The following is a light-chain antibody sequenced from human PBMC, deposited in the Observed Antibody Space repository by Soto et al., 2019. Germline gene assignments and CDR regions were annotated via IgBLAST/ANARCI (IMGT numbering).Light chain of an antibody. CDR3: QQRET. Sequence: EIVLTQSPATLSLSPGERATLSCRASQSVSSYLAWYQQKPGQAPRLLIYDASNRATGIPARFSGSGSGTAFTLTISSLEPEDFAVYYCQQRETFGQGTKVEIK. J-gene: IGKJ1*01. CDR2: DAS. CDR1: QSVSSY. V-gene: IGKV3-11*01.